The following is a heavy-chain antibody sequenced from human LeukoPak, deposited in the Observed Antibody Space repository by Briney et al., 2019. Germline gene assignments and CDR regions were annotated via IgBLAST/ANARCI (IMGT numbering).Heavy chain of an antibody. J-gene: IGHJ6*03. CDR2: INPNSGGT. CDR3: ARGGGGAYYYYYYMDV. D-gene: IGHD3-10*01. Sequence: ASVKVSCKASGYTFTGYYMHWVRQAPGQGLEWMGWINPNSGGTNYAQKFQGGVTMTRDTSISTAYMELSRLRSDDTAVYYCARGGGGAYYYYYYMDVWGKGTTVTVSS. CDR1: GYTFTGYY. V-gene: IGHV1-2*02.